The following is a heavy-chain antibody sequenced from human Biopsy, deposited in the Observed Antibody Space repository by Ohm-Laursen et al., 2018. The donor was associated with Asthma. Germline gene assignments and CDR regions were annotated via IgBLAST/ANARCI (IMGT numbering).Heavy chain of an antibody. V-gene: IGHV1-2*06. CDR3: ARGQKSAGDRWFDP. Sequence: GASVKVSCKASGYTFIGCHIHWMRQAPGQGLEWMGRINPNSGGTNYAQKFQGRVTMTRDTSISTAYMEVSRLRPDDTAVYYCARGQKSAGDRWFDPWGQGTLVTVSS. J-gene: IGHJ5*02. CDR2: INPNSGGT. CDR1: GYTFIGCH. D-gene: IGHD6-13*01.